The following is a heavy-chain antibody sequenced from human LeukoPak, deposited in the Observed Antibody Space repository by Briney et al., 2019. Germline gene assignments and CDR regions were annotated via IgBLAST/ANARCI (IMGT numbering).Heavy chain of an antibody. Sequence: GGSLTLSCAASGFTFSSYWMSWVRQAPGKGLEWVANIKQDGSEKYYVDSVKGRFTISRDNAKNSLYLQMNSLRAEDTAVYYCARALRYVWGSYRFPFDPWGQGTLVTVSS. CDR3: ARALRYVWGSYRFPFDP. D-gene: IGHD3-16*02. V-gene: IGHV3-7*01. CDR1: GFTFSSYW. J-gene: IGHJ5*02. CDR2: IKQDGSEK.